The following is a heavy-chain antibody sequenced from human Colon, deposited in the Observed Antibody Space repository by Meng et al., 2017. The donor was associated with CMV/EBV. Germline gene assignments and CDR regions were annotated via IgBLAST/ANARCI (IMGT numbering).Heavy chain of an antibody. D-gene: IGHD3-3*02. Sequence: ASVKVSCKASGNTSTKYGISWVRQAPGQGLEWMGWISPYNGNTNYAQKLQGRVTMTRDSSASTVYMELSSLRSEDTAVYYCARAIASNGHFDYWGQGTLVTVSS. V-gene: IGHV1-18*01. CDR3: ARAIASNGHFDY. CDR1: GNTSTKYG. CDR2: ISPYNGNT. J-gene: IGHJ4*02.